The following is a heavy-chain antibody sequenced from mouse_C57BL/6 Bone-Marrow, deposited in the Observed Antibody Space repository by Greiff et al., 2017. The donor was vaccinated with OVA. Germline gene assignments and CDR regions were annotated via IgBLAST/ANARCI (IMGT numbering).Heavy chain of an antibody. CDR1: GFTFSSYG. CDR2: ISSGGSYT. D-gene: IGHD1-1*01. CDR3: ARHADGSSRFDY. J-gene: IGHJ2*01. Sequence: EVKLMESGGDLVKPGGSLKLSCAASGFTFSSYGMSWVRQTPDKRLEWVATISSGGSYTYYPDSVKGRFTISRDNAKNTLYLRMSSLKSEDTAMYYCARHADGSSRFDYWGQGTTLTVSS. V-gene: IGHV5-6*01.